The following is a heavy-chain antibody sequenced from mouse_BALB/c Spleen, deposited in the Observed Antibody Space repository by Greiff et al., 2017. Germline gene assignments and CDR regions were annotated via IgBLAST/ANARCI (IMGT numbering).Heavy chain of an antibody. CDR1: GFSLTSYG. CDR3: ASLHGYYAMDY. Sequence: VKLVESGPGLVAPSQSLSITCTVSGFSLTSYGVHWVRQPPGKGLEWLGVIWAGGSTNYNSALMSRLSISKDNSKSQVFLKMNSLQTDDTAMYYCASLHGYYAMDYWGQGTSVTVSS. D-gene: IGHD2-10*01. V-gene: IGHV2-9*02. CDR2: IWAGGST. J-gene: IGHJ4*01.